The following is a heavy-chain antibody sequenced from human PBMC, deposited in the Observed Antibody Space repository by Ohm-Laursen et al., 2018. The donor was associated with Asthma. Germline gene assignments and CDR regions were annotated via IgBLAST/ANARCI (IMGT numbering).Heavy chain of an antibody. CDR2: IHYSGTT. D-gene: IGHD3-10*01. Sequence: TLSLTCAVYGGSFSGYYWTWIRQRPGTGLEWIGNIHYSGTTIYTPSLESRLTISLDTSKNQFSLNLSSVTAADTALYFCARDGRLRGSFDYWGQGNLVTVSS. CDR1: GGSFSGYY. J-gene: IGHJ4*02. CDR3: ARDGRLRGSFDY. V-gene: IGHV4-34*09.